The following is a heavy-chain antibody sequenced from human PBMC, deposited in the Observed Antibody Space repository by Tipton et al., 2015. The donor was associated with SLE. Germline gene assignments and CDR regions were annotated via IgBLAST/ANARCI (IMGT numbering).Heavy chain of an antibody. D-gene: IGHD3-3*01. CDR1: GGSISSSTYY. CDR3: ARDRSGGAGYALDS. CDR2: IYSDGTT. J-gene: IGHJ4*02. V-gene: IGHV4-39*07. Sequence: TLSLTCNVSGGSISSSTYYWGWIRQPPGKGLEWLGSIYSDGTTYYNPALKNRVTVSVDTSKNQFSLKLTSVTAADTAVYFCARDRSGGAGYALDSWGQGTLVTVSS.